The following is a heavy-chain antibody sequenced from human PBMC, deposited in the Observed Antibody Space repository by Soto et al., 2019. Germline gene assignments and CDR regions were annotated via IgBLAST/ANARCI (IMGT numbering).Heavy chain of an antibody. CDR2: IYYSGST. J-gene: IGHJ6*03. V-gene: IGHV4-39*01. D-gene: IGHD4-17*01. CDR1: GGSISSSSYY. CDR3: AIMPTTVTSYYYYMDV. Sequence: QLQLQESGPGLVKPSETLSLTCTVSGGSISSSSYYWGWIRQPPGKGLEWIGSIYYSGSTYYNPSLKSRVTISVDTSKTQFSLKLSSVTAADTAVYYCAIMPTTVTSYYYYMDVWGKGTTVTVSS.